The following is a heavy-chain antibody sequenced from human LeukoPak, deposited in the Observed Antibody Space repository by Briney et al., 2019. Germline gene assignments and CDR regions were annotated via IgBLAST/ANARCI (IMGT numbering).Heavy chain of an antibody. CDR2: INSDGSGT. CDR1: GFIFGNCR. D-gene: IGHD1-1*01. V-gene: IGHV3-74*01. J-gene: IGHJ5*02. CDR3: ARDMNGLT. Sequence: GGSLRLSCATSGFIFGNCRMHWVRQAPGKGLVWVSRINSDGSGTDYAESVKGRFTISRDNAKNTLYLHMRSLRVEDTAVYYCARDMNGLTWGQGTLVTVSS.